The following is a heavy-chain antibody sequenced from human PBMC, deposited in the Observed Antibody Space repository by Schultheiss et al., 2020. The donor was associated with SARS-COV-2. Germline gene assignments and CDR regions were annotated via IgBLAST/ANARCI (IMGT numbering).Heavy chain of an antibody. V-gene: IGHV1-2*02. D-gene: IGHD3-22*01. CDR1: GYTFTSYA. CDR3: ARRWTYYYDSSGSGGAFDI. Sequence: ASVKVSCKASGYTFTSYAMHWVRQAPGQRLEWMGWISAYNGNTNYAQKFQGRVTMTRDTSISTAYMELSRLRSDDTAVYYCARRWTYYYDSSGSGGAFDIWGQGTMVTVSS. J-gene: IGHJ3*02. CDR2: ISAYNGNT.